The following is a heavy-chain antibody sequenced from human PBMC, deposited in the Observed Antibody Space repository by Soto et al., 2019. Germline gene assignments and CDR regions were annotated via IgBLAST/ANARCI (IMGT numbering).Heavy chain of an antibody. CDR3: AKGSTYSFYFDH. J-gene: IGHJ4*01. Sequence: GSLRLSCVASGFSFSSYDMSWVRQAPGKGLEWVSFIIGNSGTTYYADPVKGRFTISRDNSKNTLYLQMSRLGAEDTAAYYCAKGSTYSFYFDHWGQGTLVTVSS. CDR2: IIGNSGTT. D-gene: IGHD5-18*01. V-gene: IGHV3-23*01. CDR1: GFSFSSYD.